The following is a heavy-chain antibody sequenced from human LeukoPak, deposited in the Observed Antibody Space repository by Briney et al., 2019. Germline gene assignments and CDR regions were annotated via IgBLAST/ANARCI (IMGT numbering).Heavy chain of an antibody. D-gene: IGHD1-26*01. CDR3: ARHASGSYNNFQY. V-gene: IGHV4-39*01. Sequence: PSETLSLTCTVSGHSISSTSFYWAWIRQAPGTGLEWIGSIYYSGHTYYNPSLKSRVTISVDTSENHFSVNLDSVTAADTAVYYCARHASGSYNNFQYWGQGTLVTVSS. CDR2: IYYSGHT. J-gene: IGHJ1*01. CDR1: GHSISSTSFY.